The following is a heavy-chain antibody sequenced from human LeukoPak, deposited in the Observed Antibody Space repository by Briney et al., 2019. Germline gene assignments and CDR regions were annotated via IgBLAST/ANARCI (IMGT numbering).Heavy chain of an antibody. CDR2: ISYDGSNK. CDR3: AREELGSSLGFDP. CDR1: GFTFSSYG. V-gene: IGHV3-30*03. J-gene: IGHJ5*02. Sequence: GGSLRLSCAASGFTFSSYGMHWVRQAPGKGLEWVAVISYDGSNKYYADSVKGRFTISRDNSKNTLYLQMNSLRAEDTAVYYCAREELGSSLGFDPWGQGTLVTVSS. D-gene: IGHD3-16*01.